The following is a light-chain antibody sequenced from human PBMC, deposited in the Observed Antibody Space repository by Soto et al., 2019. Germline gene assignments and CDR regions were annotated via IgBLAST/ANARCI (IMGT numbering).Light chain of an antibody. CDR3: QQYNNWPRT. CDR1: QSVSSN. J-gene: IGKJ1*01. CDR2: GAS. V-gene: IGKV3-15*01. Sequence: EIVMTQSPATLSVSPGERATLSCRASQSVSSNLAWYQQKPGQAPRLLIYGASTRATGISTSFSGSGSRTEFTLTISSLQSEDFAVYYCQQYNNWPRTFGQGTKVDIK.